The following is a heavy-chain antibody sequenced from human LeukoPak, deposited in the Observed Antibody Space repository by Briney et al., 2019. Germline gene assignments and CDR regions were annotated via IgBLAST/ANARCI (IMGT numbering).Heavy chain of an antibody. J-gene: IGHJ5*01. Sequence: GGSLRLSCAASGFTVSSNYMSWVRQAPGKGLEWVSVIYSGGSTYYADSVKGRFTISRDNAKSSLYLQMNSLRAEDTAVYYCARDRGIADRPGWLDFWGQGILVAVSS. D-gene: IGHD6-6*01. CDR2: IYSGGST. V-gene: IGHV3-66*01. CDR1: GFTVSSNY. CDR3: ARDRGIADRPGWLDF.